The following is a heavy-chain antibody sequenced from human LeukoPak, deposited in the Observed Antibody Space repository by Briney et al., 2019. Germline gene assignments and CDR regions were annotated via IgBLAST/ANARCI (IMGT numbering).Heavy chain of an antibody. V-gene: IGHV4-38-2*01. CDR2: IYHSGSS. J-gene: IGHJ6*03. Sequence: PSETLSLTCAVSGYSISSGHYWVWIRQPPGKGLGYIGNIYHSGSSHYNPSLKGRVTISVDTSNNQFSLKLSSVTAADTAVYYCARAKNPYYYYYYMDFWGRGTRVTVSS. CDR3: ARAKNPYYYYYYMDF. CDR1: GYSISSGHY.